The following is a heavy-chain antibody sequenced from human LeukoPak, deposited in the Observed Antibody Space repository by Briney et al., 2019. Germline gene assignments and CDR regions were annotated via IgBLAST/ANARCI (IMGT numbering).Heavy chain of an antibody. V-gene: IGHV3-20*04. CDR3: AKGKDTLNPYWYFDV. D-gene: IGHD2-15*01. CDR2: INWSGVST. CDR1: GFTFSAYA. Sequence: RPRGSLRLSCAASGFTFSAYALSWVRQAPGKGLEWVSGINWSGVSTGYADSVKGRFTISRDNTKNSLFLQMNSLRAEDTAFYYCAKGKDTLNPYWYFDVWGRGTLVTVSS. J-gene: IGHJ2*01.